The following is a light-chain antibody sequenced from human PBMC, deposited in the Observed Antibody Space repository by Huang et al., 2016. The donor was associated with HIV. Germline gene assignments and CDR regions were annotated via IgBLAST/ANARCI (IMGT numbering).Light chain of an antibody. J-gene: IGKJ1*01. CDR2: LGS. Sequence: DIVMTQSPLSLPVTPGEPASISCRSSQSLLHSNGNHYLDWYLQKEGKSPQLLIYLGSNRASGVPDRFSGSGSDTDFKLNISRVEAEDAGGIYYCMQALQTPFSFGQGTKVEIK. V-gene: IGKV2-28*01. CDR3: MQALQTPFS. CDR1: QSLLHSNGNHY.